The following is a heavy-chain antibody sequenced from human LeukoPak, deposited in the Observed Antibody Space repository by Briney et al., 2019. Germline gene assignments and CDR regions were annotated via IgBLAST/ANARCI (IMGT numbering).Heavy chain of an antibody. Sequence: GGSLRLSCTVSGFTVSSNSMSWVRQAPGKGLEWVSGISSGGGNTYYADSVKGRFTISRDNSKNTVYLQMSSLRAEDTAVYYCAKSGYNYDSDAYAFIDYWGQGTLVTVSS. CDR1: GFTVSSNS. J-gene: IGHJ4*02. CDR3: AKSGYNYDSDAYAFIDY. V-gene: IGHV3-23*01. D-gene: IGHD3-22*01. CDR2: ISSGGGNT.